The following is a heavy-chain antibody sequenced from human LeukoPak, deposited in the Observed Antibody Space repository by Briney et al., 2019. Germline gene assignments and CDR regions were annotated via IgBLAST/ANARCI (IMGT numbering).Heavy chain of an antibody. V-gene: IGHV3-30*04. CDR3: ARDLGSIYSYGDNWFDP. J-gene: IGHJ5*02. D-gene: IGHD5-18*01. Sequence: GGSLRLSCAASGFTFSSYAMHWVRQAPGKGLEWVAVISYDGSNKYYADSVKGRFTISRDNSKNTLYLQMNSLRAEDTAVYYCARDLGSIYSYGDNWFDPWGQGTLVTVSS. CDR1: GFTFSSYA. CDR2: ISYDGSNK.